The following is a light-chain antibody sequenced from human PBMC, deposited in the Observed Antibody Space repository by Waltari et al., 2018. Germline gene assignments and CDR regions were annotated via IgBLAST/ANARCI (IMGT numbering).Light chain of an antibody. J-gene: IGKJ4*01. CDR2: WAS. CDR3: QQYYSTPLT. Sequence: DIVMTQSPDSLALSLGEWAPINCKSSQSVLYSSNNKNYLAWYQQKPGQPPKLLIYWASTRESGVPDRFSGSGSGTDFTLTISSLQAEDVAVYYCQQYYSTPLTFGGGTKVEIK. CDR1: QSVLYSSNNKNY. V-gene: IGKV4-1*01.